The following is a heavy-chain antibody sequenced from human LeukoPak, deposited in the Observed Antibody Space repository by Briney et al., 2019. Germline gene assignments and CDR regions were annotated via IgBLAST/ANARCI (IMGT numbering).Heavy chain of an antibody. CDR3: APHLQYYDSSGYYTQGY. J-gene: IGHJ4*02. V-gene: IGHV3-48*02. D-gene: IGHD3-22*01. Sequence: GGSLRLSCAASGSTFSSYSMNWVRQAPGKGLEWVSYISSSSTIYYADSVKGRFTISRDNAKNSLYLQMNSLRDEDTAVYYCAPHLQYYDSSGYYTQGYWGQGTLVTVSS. CDR2: ISSSSTI. CDR1: GSTFSSYS.